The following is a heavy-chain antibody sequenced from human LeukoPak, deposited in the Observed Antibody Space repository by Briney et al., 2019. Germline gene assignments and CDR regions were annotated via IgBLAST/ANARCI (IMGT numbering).Heavy chain of an antibody. Sequence: GGSLRLSCAASGFSFSSYGMHWVRQAPGKGLEWVAVISYDGSNKYYTDSVKGRFSISRDNSRNTLYLQMNSLRAEDMAVYYCAKGFLMVRGVSSHFDYWGQGTLVTVSS. CDR2: ISYDGSNK. CDR3: AKGFLMVRGVSSHFDY. J-gene: IGHJ4*02. D-gene: IGHD3-10*01. V-gene: IGHV3-30*18. CDR1: GFSFSSYG.